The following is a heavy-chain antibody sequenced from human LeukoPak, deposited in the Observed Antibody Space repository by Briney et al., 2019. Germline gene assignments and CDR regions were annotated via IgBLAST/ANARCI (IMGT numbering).Heavy chain of an antibody. CDR2: ISWNSGSI. J-gene: IGHJ6*03. CDR3: ARDPYSGSYGNYYYYFMDV. V-gene: IGHV3-9*01. D-gene: IGHD1-26*01. CDR1: GFTFDDYA. Sequence: LPGGSLRLSCAASGFTFDDYAMHWVRQAPGKGLEWVPGISWNSGSIGYADSVKGRFTISRDNAKNSLYLQMNSLRAEDTAVYYCARDPYSGSYGNYYYYFMDVWGKGTTVTISS.